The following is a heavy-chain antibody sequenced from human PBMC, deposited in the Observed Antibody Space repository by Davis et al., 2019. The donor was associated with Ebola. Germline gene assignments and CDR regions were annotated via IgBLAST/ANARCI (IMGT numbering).Heavy chain of an antibody. CDR2: INHLGSET. D-gene: IGHD4-17*01. Sequence: GESLKISCAASGFTFSSYGMHWVRQAPGKGLEWVANINHLGSETYYMESMKGRFSISRDNAENTLFLQMTSLRVEDTAVYYCARVEGIYGDYVLDYWGQGTLVTVSS. J-gene: IGHJ4*02. CDR3: ARVEGIYGDYVLDY. CDR1: GFTFSSYG. V-gene: IGHV3-7*01.